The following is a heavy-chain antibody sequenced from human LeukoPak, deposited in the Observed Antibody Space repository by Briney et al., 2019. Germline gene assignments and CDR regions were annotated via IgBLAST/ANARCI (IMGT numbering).Heavy chain of an antibody. Sequence: SGTLSLTCAVSGGSISNSNWWSWVRQPPGKGLEWIGEIYDSRNTNYNPSLKSRVTISVDKSKNQFSLKLNSVTAADTAVYYCARVFDSGSQAYFYYMDVWGKGTTVTISS. CDR2: IYDSRNT. V-gene: IGHV4-4*02. D-gene: IGHD3-10*01. CDR3: ARVFDSGSQAYFYYMDV. CDR1: GGSISNSNW. J-gene: IGHJ6*03.